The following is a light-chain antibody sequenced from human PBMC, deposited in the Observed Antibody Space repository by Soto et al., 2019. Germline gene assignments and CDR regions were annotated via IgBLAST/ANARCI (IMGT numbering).Light chain of an antibody. J-gene: IGKJ5*01. Sequence: EILMPQSPATLSVSPGESAPLSCRASQSVDSNLAWYQQKPGQAPRLLIYDASNRATGIPARFSGSGSGTDFTLTISSLEPEEFAVYYCQQRSNWPITFGQGTRLEIK. CDR1: QSVDSN. CDR2: DAS. CDR3: QQRSNWPIT. V-gene: IGKV3-11*01.